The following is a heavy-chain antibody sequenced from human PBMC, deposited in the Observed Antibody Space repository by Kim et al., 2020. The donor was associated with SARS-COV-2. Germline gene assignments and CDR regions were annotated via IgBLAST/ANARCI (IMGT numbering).Heavy chain of an antibody. D-gene: IGHD4-17*01. CDR1: GGSISSYY. CDR2: IYYSGST. J-gene: IGHJ4*02. CDR3: ARVSRGYGDLHFYY. V-gene: IGHV4-59*13. Sequence: SETLSLTCTVSGGSISSYYWSWIRQPPGKRLEWIGYIYYSGSTNYNPSLKSRVTISVDTSKNQFSLKLSSVTAADTAAFYCARVSRGYGDLHFYYWGQG.